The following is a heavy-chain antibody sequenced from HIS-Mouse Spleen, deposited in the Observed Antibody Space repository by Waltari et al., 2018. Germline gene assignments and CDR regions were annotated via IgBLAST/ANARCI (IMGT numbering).Heavy chain of an antibody. CDR1: VFTFSRYA. CDR3: ANPKSVAAAPQYFQH. D-gene: IGHD2-2*01. J-gene: IGHJ1*01. V-gene: IGHV3-23*01. Sequence: EVQLLESGGGWVQPGGSLRLSCAASVFTFSRYALSWVRQAPGKGLEWVSAISGSGGSTYYADSVKGRFTISRDNSKNTLYLQMNSLRAEDTAVYYCANPKSVAAAPQYFQHWGQGTLVTVSS. CDR2: ISGSGGST.